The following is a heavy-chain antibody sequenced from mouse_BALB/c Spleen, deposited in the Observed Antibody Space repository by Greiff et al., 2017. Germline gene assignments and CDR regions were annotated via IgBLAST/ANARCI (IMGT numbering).Heavy chain of an antibody. D-gene: IGHD2-1*01. J-gene: IGHJ4*01. CDR2: IDPENGDT. V-gene: IGHV14-4*02. CDR1: GFNIKDYY. Sequence: EVKLEESGAELVRSGASVKLSCTASGFNIKDYYMHWVKQRPEQGLEWIGWIDPENGDTEYAPKFQGKATMTADTSSNTAYLQLSSLTSEDTAVYYCNAPSLLAPMDYWGQGTSVTVSS. CDR3: NAPSLLAPMDY.